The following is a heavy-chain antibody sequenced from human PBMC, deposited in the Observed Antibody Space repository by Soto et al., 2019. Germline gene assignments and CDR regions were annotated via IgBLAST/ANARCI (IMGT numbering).Heavy chain of an antibody. J-gene: IGHJ1*01. CDR3: ARDSGALPEYFQD. D-gene: IGHD4-17*01. V-gene: IGHV1-18*01. Sequence: QVQLVQSGAEVKKPGASVKVSCKASGYTFTSYAITWVRQAPGQGLEWMGWISPLTGNVKYSQKFQGRVTLTTATSTSTAYMEMRSLTSDDTAMYYCARDSGALPEYFQDWGQGTLVNVSS. CDR2: ISPLTGNV. CDR1: GYTFTSYA.